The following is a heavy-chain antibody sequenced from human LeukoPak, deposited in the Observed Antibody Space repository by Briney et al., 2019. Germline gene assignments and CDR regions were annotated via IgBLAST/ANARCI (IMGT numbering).Heavy chain of an antibody. J-gene: IGHJ6*02. CDR2: IYYSGST. CDR3: AREFGVYGMDV. D-gene: IGHD3-3*01. CDR1: GGSISSYY. Sequence: SETLSLTCTVSGGSISSYYWSWIRQPPGKGLEWIGYIYYSGSTNYNPSLKSRVTISVGTSKNQFSLKLSSVTAADTAVYYCAREFGVYGMDVWGQGTTVTVSS. V-gene: IGHV4-59*12.